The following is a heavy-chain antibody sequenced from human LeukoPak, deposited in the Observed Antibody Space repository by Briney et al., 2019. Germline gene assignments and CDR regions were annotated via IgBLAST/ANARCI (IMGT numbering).Heavy chain of an antibody. D-gene: IGHD3-22*01. V-gene: IGHV3-15*01. CDR1: GFTFSSAW. CDR2: VRSKADGGTT. Sequence: PGGSLRLSCAASGFTFSSAWMTWVRQAPGKGLEWFGRVRSKADGGTTDYAAPAKGRFTISRDDSKNTVLLQMNSLKTEDTAVYYCTTVRPGTSGYSYWGQGTLVTVSS. CDR3: TTVRPGTSGYSY. J-gene: IGHJ4*02.